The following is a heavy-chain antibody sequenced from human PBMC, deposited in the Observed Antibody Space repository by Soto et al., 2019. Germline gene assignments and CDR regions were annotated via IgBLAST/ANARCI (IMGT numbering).Heavy chain of an antibody. Sequence: PSETLSLTCTVSGGSIRSGGYYWSWVRQNPRRGLEWIGYIYYSGSTNYNPSLKSRVTISVDTSKNQFSLKLSSVTAADTAVYYCARGRIAARPPNWFDPWGQGTLVTVSS. D-gene: IGHD6-6*01. CDR2: IYYSGST. CDR1: GGSIRSGGYY. J-gene: IGHJ5*02. V-gene: IGHV4-61*08. CDR3: ARGRIAARPPNWFDP.